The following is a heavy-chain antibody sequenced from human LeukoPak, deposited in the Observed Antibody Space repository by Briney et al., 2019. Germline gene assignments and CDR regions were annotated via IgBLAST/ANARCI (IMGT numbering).Heavy chain of an antibody. CDR2: IFHSGST. CDR1: GGSISSNNW. Sequence: SEPLSLTCVVSGGSISSNNWWSWVRQPPGKGLEWIGEIFHSGSTNYNPSLKSRVTISVDKSKNQFSLRLSSVTAADTAVYYCARVLSGSNFDSWGHGTLVTVSS. D-gene: IGHD3-22*01. CDR3: ARVLSGSNFDS. V-gene: IGHV4-4*02. J-gene: IGHJ4*01.